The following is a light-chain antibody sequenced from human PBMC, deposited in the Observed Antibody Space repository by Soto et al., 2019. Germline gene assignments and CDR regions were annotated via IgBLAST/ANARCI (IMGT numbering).Light chain of an antibody. J-gene: IGLJ3*02. CDR3: VLYMGSGIWM. V-gene: IGLV8-61*01. CDR1: SGSVSTSYY. CDR2: STN. Sequence: QAVVTQEPSFSVSPGGTVTLTCGLSSGSVSTSYYPSWYQQTPGQAPRTLIDSTNTRSSGVPDRSSGSILGNKAALTITGAQADDESDYYCVLYMGSGIWMFGGGTKLTVL.